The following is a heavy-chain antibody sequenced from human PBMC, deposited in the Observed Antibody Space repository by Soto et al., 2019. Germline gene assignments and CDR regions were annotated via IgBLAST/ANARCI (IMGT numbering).Heavy chain of an antibody. J-gene: IGHJ3*02. CDR1: GSTFSTYS. V-gene: IGHV3-48*04. Sequence: HPGGSLRLSCSVSGSTFSTYSMAWIRQAPGKGLEWLSYISSSSSVIYYADSVKGRITVSRDNGKNALILQMHSLRADDTAVYYCARYLIIPRAFDIWGQGTAVTVSS. CDR2: ISSSSSVI. D-gene: IGHD2-21*01. CDR3: ARYLIIPRAFDI.